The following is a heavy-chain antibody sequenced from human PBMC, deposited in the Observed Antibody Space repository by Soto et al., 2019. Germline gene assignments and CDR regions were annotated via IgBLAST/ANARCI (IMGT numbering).Heavy chain of an antibody. CDR3: ARDARNDGDKYDYFDY. J-gene: IGHJ4*02. V-gene: IGHV3-30*04. CDR1: GFTFSNYA. D-gene: IGHD3-16*01. Sequence: QVQLVESGGGVVQPGRSLRLSCTASGFTFSNYAIHWVRQAPGKGLEWVALISYDGRDEYYADSVKGRFTISRDNSKNTLYLQMNSLRAEATGMFYCARDARNDGDKYDYFDYWGKGTLVTVAS. CDR2: ISYDGRDE.